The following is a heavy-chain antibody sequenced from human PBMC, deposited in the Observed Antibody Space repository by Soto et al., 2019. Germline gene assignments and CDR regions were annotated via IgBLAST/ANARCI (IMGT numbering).Heavy chain of an antibody. J-gene: IGHJ6*02. CDR3: ARGGHSSGWCYYYYGMDV. CDR1: GGSFSGYY. CDR2: INHSGST. V-gene: IGHV4-34*01. D-gene: IGHD6-19*01. Sequence: ETLSLTCAVYGGSFSGYYWSWIRQPPGKGLEWIGEINHSGSTNYNPSLKSRITISVDTSKNHFSLKLSSVTAADTAVYYCARGGHSSGWCYYYYGMDVWGQGTTVTVSS.